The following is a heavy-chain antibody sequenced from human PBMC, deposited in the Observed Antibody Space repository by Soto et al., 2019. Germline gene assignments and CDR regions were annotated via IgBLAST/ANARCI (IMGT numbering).Heavy chain of an antibody. CDR1: GFTFSSYR. D-gene: IGHD6-13*01. J-gene: IGHJ3*02. Sequence: GGSLRLSCSASGFTFSSYRMNRVRQAPGKGLEWVSYINSSSSTIYYADSVKGRFTISRDNAKNSLYLQMNSLSAEDTAVYYCATWRSSWYDWAFDIWGQGTMVTVSS. CDR3: ATWRSSWYDWAFDI. V-gene: IGHV3-48*01. CDR2: INSSSSTI.